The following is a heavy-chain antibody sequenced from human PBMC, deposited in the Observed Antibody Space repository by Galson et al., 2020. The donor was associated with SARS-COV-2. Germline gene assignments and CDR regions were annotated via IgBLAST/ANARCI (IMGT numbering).Heavy chain of an antibody. V-gene: IGHV3-7*01. CDR2: IKGDGSER. D-gene: IGHD6-19*01. J-gene: IGHJ4*02. Sequence: GGSLRLSCAVSGSTFKDYWMSWVRQAPGKGLEWVANIKGDGSERNYVDSVKGRFSISRDNAVDSLYLQMNSLSAEDTAVYYCTREGWQGGYWGQGTRFTVSS. CDR1: GSTFKDYW. CDR3: TREGWQGGY.